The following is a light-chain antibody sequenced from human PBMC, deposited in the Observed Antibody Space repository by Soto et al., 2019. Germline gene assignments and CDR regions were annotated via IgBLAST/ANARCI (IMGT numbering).Light chain of an antibody. CDR1: QSVLWSTNNKNY. CDR2: WAS. V-gene: IGKV4-1*01. J-gene: IGKJ1*01. Sequence: DIVMTQSPDSLAVSLGERATINCKSSQSVLWSTNNKNYLAWYQQKPGQPPKLLIYWASTRESGVPDRFSGSVSGTDFTLTISSLQAEDVAVYYCQQYYTTPTWTFGQGTKVEIK. CDR3: QQYYTTPTWT.